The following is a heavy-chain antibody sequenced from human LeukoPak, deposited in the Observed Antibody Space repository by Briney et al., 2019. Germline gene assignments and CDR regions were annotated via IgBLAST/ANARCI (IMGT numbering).Heavy chain of an antibody. J-gene: IGHJ4*02. Sequence: PGGSLRLSCAASGFTFSSYAMSWVRQAPGKGLEWVSAISGSGGSTYYADSVKGRFTISRDNSKNTLYLQMNSLGAEDTAVYYCAKDGGYFDWLLYLDYWGQGTLVTVSS. D-gene: IGHD3-9*01. CDR1: GFTFSSYA. CDR3: AKDGGYFDWLLYLDY. CDR2: ISGSGGST. V-gene: IGHV3-23*01.